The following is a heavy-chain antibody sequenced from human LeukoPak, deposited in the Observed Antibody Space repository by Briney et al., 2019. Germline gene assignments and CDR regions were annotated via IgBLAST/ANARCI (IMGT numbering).Heavy chain of an antibody. CDR2: IYYSGST. Sequence: SETLSLTCTVSGGSISSYYWSWIRQPPGKGLEGIGYIYYSGSTNYNPSLKSRVTISVDTSKNQFSLKLSSVTAADTAVYYCARDSSLSGSYSSYYYGMDVWGQGTTVTVSS. CDR1: GGSISSYY. J-gene: IGHJ6*02. D-gene: IGHD1-26*01. CDR3: ARDSSLSGSYSSYYYGMDV. V-gene: IGHV4-59*01.